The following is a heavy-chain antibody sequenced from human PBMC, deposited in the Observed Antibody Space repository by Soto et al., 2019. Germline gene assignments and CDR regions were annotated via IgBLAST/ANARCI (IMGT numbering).Heavy chain of an antibody. CDR1: GFTFSNFG. J-gene: IGHJ4*02. D-gene: IGHD1-1*01. CDR3: ATSFITTIGTTA. V-gene: IGHV3-48*01. Sequence: EVQLVESGGGLVQPGGSLRLSCEASGFTFSNFGINWVRQAPGKGLEWVSHISSSSTTIYYAESVRGRFTISRDNAKNSLYLQMSSLRGEDTAVYYFATSFITTIGTTAWGQGTLVTVSS. CDR2: ISSSSTTI.